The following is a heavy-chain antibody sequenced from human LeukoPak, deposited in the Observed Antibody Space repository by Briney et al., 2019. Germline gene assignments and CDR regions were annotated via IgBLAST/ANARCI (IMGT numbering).Heavy chain of an antibody. V-gene: IGHV3-7*01. J-gene: IGHJ4*02. CDR3: PRDFGSRGSGTVYYFDY. D-gene: IGHD3-10*01. Sequence: PGGSLRLSCAASGFTFRNYWMTWVRQAPGKGLEWVANINQDGSEKCYVDSVEGRFTISRDNARNSVYLQMNSLRAEDTAVYYCPRDFGSRGSGTVYYFDYWGQGTLVTVSS. CDR2: INQDGSEK. CDR1: GFTFRNYW.